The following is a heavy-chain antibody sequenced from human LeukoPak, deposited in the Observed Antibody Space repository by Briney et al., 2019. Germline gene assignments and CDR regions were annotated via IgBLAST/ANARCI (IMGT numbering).Heavy chain of an antibody. V-gene: IGHV3-21*01. CDR2: ISSSGNYI. CDR3: ARDSYAFEI. J-gene: IGHJ3*02. Sequence: PGGSLRLSCAASGFTFSTYYMNWVRQAPGKGLEWVSSISSSGNYIYYADSVKGRFTISRDNAKNSLYLQMNSLRAEDTAVYHCARDSYAFEIWGQGTVVTVSS. CDR1: GFTFSTYY.